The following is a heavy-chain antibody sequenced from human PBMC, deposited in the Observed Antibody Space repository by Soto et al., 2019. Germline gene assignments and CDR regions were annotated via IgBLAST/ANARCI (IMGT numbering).Heavy chain of an antibody. D-gene: IGHD6-13*01. J-gene: IGHJ6*02. CDR3: AGGLKAMSSSWYSVYGMDV. CDR1: GGSFRGYY. CDR2: INHSGST. Sequence: SVTLALTSADYGGSFRGYYWSWICQPPGKGLAWIGEINHSGSTNYNPSLKSRVTISVDTSKNQFSLKLSSVTAADTAVYYCAGGLKAMSSSWYSVYGMDVWGQGTTVTVSS. V-gene: IGHV4-34*01.